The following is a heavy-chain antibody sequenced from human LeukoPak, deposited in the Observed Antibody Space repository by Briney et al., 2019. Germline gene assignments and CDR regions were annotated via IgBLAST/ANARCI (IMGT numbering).Heavy chain of an antibody. J-gene: IGHJ3*02. CDR1: GGSISNYY. Sequence: SETLSLTCTVSGGSISNYYWTWIRQPPGKGLEWIGFIYYSGSTNYNPSLKSRVTISVDTSKNQFSLKLSSVTAADTAVYYCARRHKVGAGDALDIWGQGTMVTVSS. CDR3: ARRHKVGAGDALDI. CDR2: IYYSGST. V-gene: IGHV4-59*08. D-gene: IGHD3-10*01.